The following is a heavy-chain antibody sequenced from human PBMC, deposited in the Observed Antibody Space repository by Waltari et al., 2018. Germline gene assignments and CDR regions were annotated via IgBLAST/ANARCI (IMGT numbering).Heavy chain of an antibody. CDR1: GDKFSPYW. V-gene: IGHV5-51*03. Sequence: EVRLVQSGAEVKKPGESLKISCKGSGDKFSPYWIGWVRQVPGKGLEWMGIIYVGDSETRYSPSFRGQVTMSADKSITTAYLQWSSLKASDTAMYYCARREHDYDYVGGSYRRVIDTFDIWGQGTRVTVSS. CDR3: ARREHDYDYVGGSYRRVIDTFDI. D-gene: IGHD3-16*02. J-gene: IGHJ3*02. CDR2: IYVGDSET.